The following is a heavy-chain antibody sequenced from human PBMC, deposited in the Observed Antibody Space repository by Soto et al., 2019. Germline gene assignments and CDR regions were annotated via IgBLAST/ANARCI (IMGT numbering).Heavy chain of an antibody. D-gene: IGHD1-26*01. Sequence: PGGSLRLSCAASGFTFSSYAMHWVRQAPGKGLEWVAVISYDGSNKYYADSVKGRFTISRDNSKNTLYLQMNSLRAEDTAVYYCAGELHYYYYGMDVWGQGITVTVSS. V-gene: IGHV3-30-3*01. CDR2: ISYDGSNK. CDR3: AGELHYYYYGMDV. CDR1: GFTFSSYA. J-gene: IGHJ6*02.